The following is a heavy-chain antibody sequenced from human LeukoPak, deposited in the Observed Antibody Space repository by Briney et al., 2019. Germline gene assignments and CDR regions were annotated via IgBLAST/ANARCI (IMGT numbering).Heavy chain of an antibody. CDR2: ISYDGSNK. V-gene: IGHV3-30-3*01. D-gene: IGHD3-3*01. Sequence: GGSLRLSCAASGFTFSSYAMHWVRQAPGKGLEWVAVISYDGSNKYYADSVRGRFTISRDNSKNTLYLQMNSLRAEDTAVYYCARDRYDFWRGDAFDIWGQGTMVTVSS. CDR3: ARDRYDFWRGDAFDI. J-gene: IGHJ3*02. CDR1: GFTFSSYA.